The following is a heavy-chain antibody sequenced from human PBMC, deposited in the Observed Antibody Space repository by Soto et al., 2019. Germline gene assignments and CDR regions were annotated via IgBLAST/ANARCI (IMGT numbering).Heavy chain of an antibody. CDR2: IDTSGKT. D-gene: IGHD3-10*01. V-gene: IGHV4-4*07. Sequence: SLRRSLTCTVSRRSPTPYSRNWIRQTVGKGLEWIGRIDTSGKTNYIPSLKRRLTMSIDRFKNQFSLNLKFVTAADTPVYFCAKDEYGAADIWGQGIMVTVSS. CDR3: AKDEYGAADI. CDR1: RRSPTPYS. J-gene: IGHJ3*02.